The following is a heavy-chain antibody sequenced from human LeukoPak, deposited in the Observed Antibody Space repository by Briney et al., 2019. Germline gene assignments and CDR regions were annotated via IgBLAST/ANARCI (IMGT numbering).Heavy chain of an antibody. Sequence: ASVKVSCKASGYTFTSYDINWVRQATGQGLEWMGWMNPNSGNTGYAQKFQGRVTMTRNTSISTAYMELSSLRSEDTAMYYCARGRKVAPVYYYYYMDVWGKGTTVTVSS. CDR1: GYTFTSYD. V-gene: IGHV1-8*01. D-gene: IGHD5-12*01. CDR3: ARGRKVAPVYYYYYMDV. CDR2: MNPNSGNT. J-gene: IGHJ6*03.